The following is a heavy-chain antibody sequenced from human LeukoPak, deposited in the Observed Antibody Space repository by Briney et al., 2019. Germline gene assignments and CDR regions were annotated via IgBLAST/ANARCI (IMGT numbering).Heavy chain of an antibody. CDR1: GYTLTSYG. J-gene: IGHJ4*02. Sequence: ASVKVSCKASGYTLTSYGISWVRQAPGQGLEWMGWISAYNGNTNYAQKLQGRVTMTTDTSTSTAYMELRSLRSDDTAVYYCARGSIVEWLSPFDYWGQGTPVTVSS. CDR2: ISAYNGNT. V-gene: IGHV1-18*01. CDR3: ARGSIVEWLSPFDY. D-gene: IGHD3-3*01.